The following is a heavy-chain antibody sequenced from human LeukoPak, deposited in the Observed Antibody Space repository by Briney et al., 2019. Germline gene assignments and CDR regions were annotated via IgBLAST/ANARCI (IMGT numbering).Heavy chain of an antibody. D-gene: IGHD2-15*01. CDR2: IYYTGNT. J-gene: IGHJ6*02. CDR1: GGSITISSYF. V-gene: IGHV4-39*02. Sequence: SETLSLTCTVSGGSITISSYFWGWIRQPPGQGLEWIGTIYYTGNTSYNPSLKSRVTISLDMSKNHFSLKLSSVTAADTAVYYCARVVCLGGSCSPLVPYYYYVMDVWGQGTTVTVSS. CDR3: ARVVCLGGSCSPLVPYYYYVMDV.